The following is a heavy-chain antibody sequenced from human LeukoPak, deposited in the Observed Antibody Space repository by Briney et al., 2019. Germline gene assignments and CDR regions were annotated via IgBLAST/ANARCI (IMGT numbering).Heavy chain of an antibody. CDR1: GGSFSGYY. CDR3: ARGHDYGGNSRAFDI. Sequence: PSETLSLTCAVYGGSFSGYYWSWIRQPPGKGLEWIGEINHSGSTNYNPSLKSRVTISVDTSKNQFSLKLSSVTAADTAVYYCARGHDYGGNSRAFDIWGHGTLVTVSS. V-gene: IGHV4-34*01. J-gene: IGHJ3*02. D-gene: IGHD4-23*01. CDR2: INHSGST.